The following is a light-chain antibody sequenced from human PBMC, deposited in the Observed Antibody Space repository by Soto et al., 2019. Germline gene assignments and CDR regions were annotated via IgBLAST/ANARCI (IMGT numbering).Light chain of an antibody. CDR1: QSIGGW. V-gene: IGKV1-5*03. CDR2: EAS. J-gene: IGKJ1*01. CDR3: QERNSYIPT. Sequence: DIQMTQSPSTLSASVGDRVTITCRASQSIGGWLAGYQQKPGKAPNLLIYEASVLQKGVPSRYSGSGSGTEFTPDFRSLQHHDCATDYSQERNSYIPTFGTRTQVEIK.